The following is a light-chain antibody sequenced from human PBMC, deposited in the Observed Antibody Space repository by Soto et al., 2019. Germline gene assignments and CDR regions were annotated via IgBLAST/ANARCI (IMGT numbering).Light chain of an antibody. CDR2: GAS. Sequence: EIVLTQSPGTLSLSPGERATLSCRASQSVSSSYLAWYQQKPGQAPRLLIYGASSRATGIPDRFSGSGSGTDFTLTISRLEPEDFAGYYCQQYCSSLLYTFGQGTKLEIK. J-gene: IGKJ2*01. CDR3: QQYCSSLLYT. CDR1: QSVSSSY. V-gene: IGKV3-20*01.